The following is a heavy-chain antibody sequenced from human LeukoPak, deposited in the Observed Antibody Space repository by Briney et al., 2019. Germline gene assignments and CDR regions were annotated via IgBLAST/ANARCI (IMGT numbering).Heavy chain of an antibody. CDR1: GFTFSSYA. Sequence: GGSLRLSCAASGFTFSSYAMSWVRQAPGKGLEWVSAISADAVDTFYAPSVKGRFTISRDNSKNTMYLQINSLRAEDTAIYYCAKDVWWSVSWGQGTLVTVSS. V-gene: IGHV3-23*01. D-gene: IGHD2-8*02. CDR3: AKDVWWSVS. J-gene: IGHJ5*02. CDR2: ISADAVDT.